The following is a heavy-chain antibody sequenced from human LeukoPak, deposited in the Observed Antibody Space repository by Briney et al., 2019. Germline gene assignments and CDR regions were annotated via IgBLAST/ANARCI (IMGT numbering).Heavy chain of an antibody. V-gene: IGHV4-59*01. J-gene: IGHJ4*02. CDR2: IFYSGST. D-gene: IGHD3-10*01. Sequence: SETLSLTCTVSGGSISNYYWSWIRQPPGKGLEWIGYIFYSGSTDYNPSLKSRVTISVDTSKNQFSLKMISVTAADTAVYYCARHNNYDSFDFWGQGTQITVSS. CDR3: ARHNNYDSFDF. CDR1: GGSISNYY.